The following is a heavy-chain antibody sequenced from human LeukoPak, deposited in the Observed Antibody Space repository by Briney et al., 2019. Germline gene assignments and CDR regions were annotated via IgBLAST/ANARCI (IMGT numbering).Heavy chain of an antibody. CDR3: AKRASGSGTSLYYFDY. Sequence: QSGGSLGLSCAASGFTFSSYAMSWVRQAPGKGLEWVSSISGGGGNTYYADSVKGRFTISRDNSKHTLYLQMNSLGADDTALYYCAKRASGSGTSLYYFDYWGQGTLVTVSS. CDR2: ISGGGGNT. J-gene: IGHJ4*02. V-gene: IGHV3-23*01. D-gene: IGHD3-10*01. CDR1: GFTFSSYA.